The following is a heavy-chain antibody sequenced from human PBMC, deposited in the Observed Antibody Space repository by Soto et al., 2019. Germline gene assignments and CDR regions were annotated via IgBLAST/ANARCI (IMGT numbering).Heavy chain of an antibody. CDR2: INSDGSST. J-gene: IGHJ4*02. V-gene: IGHV3-74*01. Sequence: PGGSLRLSCAASGFTFSSYWMHWVRQAPGEGLVWVSRINSDGSSTRYADSVKGRFTISRDNAKNTLYLQMNSLRAEDTDVYYCARSRDSGWPYWGQGTLVTVSS. D-gene: IGHD6-19*01. CDR3: ARSRDSGWPY. CDR1: GFTFSSYW.